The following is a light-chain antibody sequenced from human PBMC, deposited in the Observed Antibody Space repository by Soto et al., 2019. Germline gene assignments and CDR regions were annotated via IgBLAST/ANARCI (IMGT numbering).Light chain of an antibody. J-gene: IGLJ1*01. V-gene: IGLV1-44*01. CDR2: SNN. CDR1: SSKIGSNT. Sequence: QSVLTQPPSASGTPGQRVTISCSGSSSKIGSNTVNWYQQLPGTAPKLLIYSNNQRPSGVPDRFSGSKSGTSASLAISGLQSEDEADYYCAAWDDSLNGYGFGTGTKGTVL. CDR3: AAWDDSLNGYG.